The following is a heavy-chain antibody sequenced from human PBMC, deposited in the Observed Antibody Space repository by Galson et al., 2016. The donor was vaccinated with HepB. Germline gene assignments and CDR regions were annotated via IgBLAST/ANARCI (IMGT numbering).Heavy chain of an antibody. CDR1: GFTFGDHY. D-gene: IGHD1-26*01. CDR3: FGGPGMVGATGFDY. J-gene: IGHJ4*02. V-gene: IGHV3-72*01. CDR2: TRNKTKSDTT. Sequence: LRLSCAASGFTFGDHYMDWVRQAPGKGLEWVGRTRNKTKSDTTEYAASVEGRFTISRYDSKNSLYLQMNSLKTEDTAVYYCFGGPGMVGATGFDYWGQGTLVTVSS.